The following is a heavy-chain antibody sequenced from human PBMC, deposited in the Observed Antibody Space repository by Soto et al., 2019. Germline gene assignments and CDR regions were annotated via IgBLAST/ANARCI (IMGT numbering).Heavy chain of an antibody. CDR2: IYYSGST. J-gene: IGHJ5*02. CDR3: ARASEGSGWSDNWFDP. CDR1: GRSISIYY. V-gene: IGHV4-59*01. D-gene: IGHD6-19*01. Sequence: SGSLSLTCTVSGRSISIYYCSGIRQPPGKGLEWIGYIYYSGSTNYNPSLKSRVTISVDTSKNQFSLKLSSVTAADTAVYYCARASEGSGWSDNWFDPWGQGTLVTVSS.